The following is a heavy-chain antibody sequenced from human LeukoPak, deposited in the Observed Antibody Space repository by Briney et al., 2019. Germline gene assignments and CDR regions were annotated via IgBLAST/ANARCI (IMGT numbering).Heavy chain of an antibody. Sequence: SQTLSLTCAISGDSVSSNSAAWNWIRQSPSRGLEWLGRTYYRSKWYNDYAVSVKSRITINPDTSKNQFSLQLNSVTPEDTAVYYCTRAPRYSRGRGYFDYWGQGTLVTVSS. D-gene: IGHD6-13*01. CDR1: GDSVSSNSAA. J-gene: IGHJ4*02. CDR3: TRAPRYSRGRGYFDY. CDR2: TYYRSKWYN. V-gene: IGHV6-1*01.